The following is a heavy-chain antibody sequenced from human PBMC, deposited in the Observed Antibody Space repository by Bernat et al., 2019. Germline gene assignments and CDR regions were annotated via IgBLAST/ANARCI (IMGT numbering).Heavy chain of an antibody. CDR3: AKPNYYDSSGYHL. CDR2: ISGSGGST. J-gene: IGHJ5*02. V-gene: IGHV3-23*04. CDR1: GFTFSSYA. Sequence: VQLVESGGGVVQPGRSLRLSCAASGFTFSSYAMHWVRQAPGKGLEWVSAISGSGGSTYYADSVKGRFTISRDNSKNTLYLQMNSLRAEDTAVYYCAKPNYYDSSGYHLWGQGTLVTVSS. D-gene: IGHD3-22*01.